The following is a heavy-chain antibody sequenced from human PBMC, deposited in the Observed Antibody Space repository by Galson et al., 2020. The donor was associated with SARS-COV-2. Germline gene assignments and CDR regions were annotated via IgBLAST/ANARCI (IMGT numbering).Heavy chain of an antibody. V-gene: IGHV4-61*01. CDR1: GGSVSSGYYY. D-gene: IGHD5-18*01. Sequence: SETLSLTCTVSGGSVSSGYYYWNWIRQPPGKGLEWIGYIYYSGDATYNPSLKSRVTMSVATSKNQFSLKVTSVTAADTAVYYCARVPPYGYLFDYWGQGALVTVSS. J-gene: IGHJ4*02. CDR3: ARVPPYGYLFDY. CDR2: IYYSGDA.